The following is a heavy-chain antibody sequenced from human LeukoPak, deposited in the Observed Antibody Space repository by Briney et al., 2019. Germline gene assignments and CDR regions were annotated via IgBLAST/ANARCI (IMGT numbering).Heavy chain of an antibody. J-gene: IGHJ4*02. Sequence: GGSLRLSCAASGFTFSSYALHWVRQAPGKGLEYVSAISINGADTYYANSVKGRFIISRDNSKNTLYLQMGSLRAEDMAVYYCARVPTGSYYDYWGQGTLVTVSS. CDR3: ARVPTGSYYDY. D-gene: IGHD1-26*01. CDR1: GFTFSSYA. V-gene: IGHV3-64*01. CDR2: ISINGADT.